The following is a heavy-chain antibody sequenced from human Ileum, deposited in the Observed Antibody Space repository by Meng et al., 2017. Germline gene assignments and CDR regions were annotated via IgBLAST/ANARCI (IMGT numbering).Heavy chain of an antibody. J-gene: IGHJ4*02. Sequence: EGRVVASGGGLVQPGGSLRLSCAVSGVTFSSYWMHWVRQAPGKGLVWVSRMNSDGTTTDYADSVKGRFTISRDNAKNTLYLQMNSLRAEDTVVYYCARGGSSAWYWGQGALVTVSS. CDR1: GVTFSSYW. V-gene: IGHV3-74*01. CDR3: ARGGSSAWY. D-gene: IGHD6-19*01. CDR2: MNSDGTTT.